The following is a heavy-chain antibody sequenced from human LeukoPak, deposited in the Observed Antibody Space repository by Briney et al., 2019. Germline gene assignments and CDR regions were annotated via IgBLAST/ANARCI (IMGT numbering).Heavy chain of an antibody. J-gene: IGHJ5*02. CDR2: QYTSGRT. V-gene: IGHV4-61*02. Sequence: PSQTLSLTCTVSGVSISSGRYCWGWIRQPAGKGLEWIGRQYTSGRTNFNPSLRSRTTISVYTSKSQFSLKLSSVTAADTAIYFCARRGLRFLESVKYSWFDPWGQGTLVTVSS. CDR3: ARRGLRFLESVKYSWFDP. CDR1: GVSISSGRYC. D-gene: IGHD3-3*01.